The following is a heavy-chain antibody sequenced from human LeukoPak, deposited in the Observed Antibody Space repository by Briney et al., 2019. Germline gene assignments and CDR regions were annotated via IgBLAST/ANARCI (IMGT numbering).Heavy chain of an antibody. Sequence: PSETLSLTCAVYGGSFSGYYWSWIRQPPGKGLEWIGEINHSGSTNYNPSLKSRVTISVDTSKNQFSLKLSSVTAADTAVYYCARREYDIGYFDLWGRGTLVTVSS. D-gene: IGHD3-9*01. CDR3: ARREYDIGYFDL. CDR1: GGSFSGYY. J-gene: IGHJ2*01. CDR2: INHSGST. V-gene: IGHV4-34*01.